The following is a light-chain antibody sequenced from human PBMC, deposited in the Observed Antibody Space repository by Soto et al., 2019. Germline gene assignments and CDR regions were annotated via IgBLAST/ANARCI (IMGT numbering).Light chain of an antibody. CDR1: QSVSSY. J-gene: IGKJ1*01. V-gene: IGKV3-20*01. Sequence: ILMTQSPATLSSYKGEIATLSCRASQSVSSYLAWYQQKPGQAPRLLIYGASSRATGIPDRFSGSGSGTDFTLTISRLEPEDFAVYYCQQYGSSGTFGQGTKVDIK. CDR3: QQYGSSGT. CDR2: GAS.